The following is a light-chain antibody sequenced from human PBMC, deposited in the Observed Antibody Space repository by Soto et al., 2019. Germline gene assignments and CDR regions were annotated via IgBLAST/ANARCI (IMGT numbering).Light chain of an antibody. CDR3: QQYSTYTPRT. V-gene: IGKV1-5*03. CDR2: KAS. Sequence: DIQMTQSPSTLSASVGDRVTITCRASQSISIWLAWYQQKPGKAPKILIYKASSLERGVQSRFSGSGSGTEFTLTVSSLQPDDFANYYCQQYSTYTPRTFGQGTKVDIK. J-gene: IGKJ1*01. CDR1: QSISIW.